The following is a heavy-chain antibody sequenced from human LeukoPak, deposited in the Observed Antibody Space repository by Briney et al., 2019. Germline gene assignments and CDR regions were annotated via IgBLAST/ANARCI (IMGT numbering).Heavy chain of an antibody. Sequence: PSETLSLTCAVYGGSFSGYYWSWIRQPPGKGLEWIGEINHSRSTNYNPSLKSRVTISVDTSKNQFSLKLSSVTAADTAVYYCARERPSYYDILTGYYPRSLPYYFDYWGQGTLVTVSS. CDR1: GGSFSGYY. J-gene: IGHJ4*02. D-gene: IGHD3-9*01. V-gene: IGHV4-34*01. CDR3: ARERPSYYDILTGYYPRSLPYYFDY. CDR2: INHSRST.